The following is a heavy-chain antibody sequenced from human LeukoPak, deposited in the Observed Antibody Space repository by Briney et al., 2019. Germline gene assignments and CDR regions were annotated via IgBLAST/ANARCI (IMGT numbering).Heavy chain of an antibody. CDR1: GYTFTNYG. CDR2: ISAYNGNT. D-gene: IGHD2-2*01. V-gene: IGHV1-18*01. CDR3: ARDMGYCSSTSCSHGDY. J-gene: IGHJ4*02. Sequence: ASVNVSCKASGYTFTNYGISWVRQAPGQGLEWMGRISAYNGNTDYAQKLQGRVTMTTDTSTTTAYMELRSLRSDDTAVYYCARDMGYCSSTSCSHGDYWGQGTLVTVSS.